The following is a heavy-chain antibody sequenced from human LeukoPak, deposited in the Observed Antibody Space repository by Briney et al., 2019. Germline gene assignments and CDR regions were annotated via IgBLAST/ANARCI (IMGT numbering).Heavy chain of an antibody. CDR2: IWDDGSSK. J-gene: IGHJ4*02. Sequence: GRSLRLSCAASGFTFSNYGMNWVRQAPGKGLEWVSVIWDDGSSKYYADSVKGRFTISRDNSENTLYLQMNSLRDEDTAVYYCAREREWELPRVFDFWGQGTLVTVSS. D-gene: IGHD1-26*01. CDR3: AREREWELPRVFDF. CDR1: GFTFSNYG. V-gene: IGHV3-33*01.